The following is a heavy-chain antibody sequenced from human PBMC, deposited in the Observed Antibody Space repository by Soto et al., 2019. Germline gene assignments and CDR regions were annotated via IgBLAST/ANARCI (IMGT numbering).Heavy chain of an antibody. CDR1: GGSISSYY. Sequence: SETLSLTCTVSGGSISSYYWSWIRQPPGKGLEWIGYIYYSGSTNYNPSLKSRVTISVDTSKNQFSLKLSSVTTADTAVYYCARDAYYGFWSGLLDVWGQGTTVTVSS. V-gene: IGHV4-59*01. D-gene: IGHD3-3*01. CDR3: ARDAYYGFWSGLLDV. CDR2: IYYSGST. J-gene: IGHJ6*02.